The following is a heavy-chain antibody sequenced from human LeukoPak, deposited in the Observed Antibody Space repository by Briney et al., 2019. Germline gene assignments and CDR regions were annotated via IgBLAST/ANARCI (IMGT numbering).Heavy chain of an antibody. J-gene: IGHJ4*02. CDR1: GFTFSSYA. V-gene: IGHV3-30*04. Sequence: PGRSLRLSCAASGFTFSSYAMHWVRQAPGKGLEWVAVISYDGSNKYYADSVKGRFTISRDNSKNTLYLQMNSLRAEDTAVYYCARAGLVDYYGSGTLDYWGQGTLVTVSS. CDR2: ISYDGSNK. CDR3: ARAGLVDYYGSGTLDY. D-gene: IGHD3-10*01.